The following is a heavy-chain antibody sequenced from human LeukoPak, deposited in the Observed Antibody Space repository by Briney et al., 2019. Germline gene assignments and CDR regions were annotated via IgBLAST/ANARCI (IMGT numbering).Heavy chain of an antibody. J-gene: IGHJ4*02. CDR2: IYYSGST. CDR3: ARLTTGEYYFDY. D-gene: IGHD4-17*01. Sequence: SETLSLTCTVSGGSISSYYWSWIRQPPGKGLGWIGYIYYSGSTNYNPSLKSRVTISVDTSKNQFSLKLSSVTAADTAVYYCARLTTGEYYFDYWGQGTLVTVSS. CDR1: GGSISSYY. V-gene: IGHV4-59*01.